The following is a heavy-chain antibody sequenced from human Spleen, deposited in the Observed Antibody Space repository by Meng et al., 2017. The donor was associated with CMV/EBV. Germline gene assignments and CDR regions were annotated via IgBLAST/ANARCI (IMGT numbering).Heavy chain of an antibody. CDR3: ARVLYGGNPRGAFDI. CDR1: GYTITGYY. D-gene: IGHD4-23*01. V-gene: IGHV1-2*02. Sequence: ASVKVSCKASGYTITGYYMHWVRQDPGQGLEWMGWINPNSGGTNYAQKFQGRVTMTRDTSNSTAYMELSRLRSDDTAVSYCARVLYGGNPRGAFDIWGQGTMVTVSS. CDR2: INPNSGGT. J-gene: IGHJ3*02.